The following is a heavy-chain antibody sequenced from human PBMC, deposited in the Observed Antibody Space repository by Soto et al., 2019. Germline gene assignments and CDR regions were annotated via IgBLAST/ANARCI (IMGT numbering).Heavy chain of an antibody. J-gene: IGHJ4*02. Sequence: QVQLVESGGGVVQPGRSLRLSCAASGFSLNDYGMHWVGQPPGKGLGWVADISYDGRNKYYTDSVRGRFTISRDISKGTLYLQMNSLRPEDTAVYYCAKSNRGAYDTPDFWGQGTPVTVSP. CDR2: ISYDGRNK. D-gene: IGHD3-22*01. V-gene: IGHV3-30*18. CDR3: AKSNRGAYDTPDF. CDR1: GFSLNDYG.